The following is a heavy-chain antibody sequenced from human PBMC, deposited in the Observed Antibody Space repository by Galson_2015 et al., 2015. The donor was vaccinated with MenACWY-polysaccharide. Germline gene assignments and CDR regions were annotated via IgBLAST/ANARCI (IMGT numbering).Heavy chain of an antibody. CDR2: MNPNSGNK. J-gene: IGHJ4*02. Sequence: SVKVSCKASGYTFTTYDINWVRQAPGQGLEWMGWMNPNSGNKGYAQKFQGRVTMTRNTSISTAYMELSSLRSEDTAVYYCARARKITHGLVIVNWNFDYWGQGTPVTVSS. CDR3: ARARKITHGLVIVNWNFDY. CDR1: GYTFTTYD. V-gene: IGHV1-8*01. D-gene: IGHD3-16*02.